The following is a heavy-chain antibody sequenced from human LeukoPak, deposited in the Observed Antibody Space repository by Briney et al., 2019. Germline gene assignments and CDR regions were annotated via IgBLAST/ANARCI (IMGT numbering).Heavy chain of an antibody. CDR3: ARDPVGYFDNSYYYMDV. J-gene: IGHJ6*03. Sequence: SETLSLTCTVSGGSISSYYWSWIRQPAGKGLEWIGRIYTSGSTNYNPSLKSRVTMSVDTSKNQFSLKLSSVTAADTAVYYCARDPVGYFDNSYYYMDVWGKGTTVTVSS. CDR2: IYTSGST. V-gene: IGHV4-4*07. D-gene: IGHD3-9*01. CDR1: GGSISSYY.